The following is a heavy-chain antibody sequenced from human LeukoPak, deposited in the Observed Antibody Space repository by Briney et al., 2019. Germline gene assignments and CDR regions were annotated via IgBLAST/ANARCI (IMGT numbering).Heavy chain of an antibody. J-gene: IGHJ5*02. CDR1: GYSFTSYW. CDR2: IYPGDSDT. V-gene: IGHV5-51*01. D-gene: IGHD2-15*01. CDR3: ARQLCSGGSCYLNWFDP. Sequence: GESLKISCKGSGYSFTSYWIGWVRQMPGKRLEWMGIIYPGDSDTRYSPSFQGQVTISADKSISTAYLQWSSLKASDTAMYYCARQLCSGGSCYLNWFDPWGQGTLVTVSS.